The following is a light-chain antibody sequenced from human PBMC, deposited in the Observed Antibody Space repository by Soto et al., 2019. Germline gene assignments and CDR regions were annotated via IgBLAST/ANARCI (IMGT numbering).Light chain of an antibody. J-gene: IGLJ2*01. CDR1: SHDVGGYNY. V-gene: IGLV2-14*01. Sequence: QSVLTQPASVSGSPGQSIAISCTGTSHDVGGYNYVSWYQQHPGKAPKLMIYDVSARPSGVSNRFSGSKSDNTASLTISGLQAEDEADYFCSSYTSSSTVVFGGGTKVTVL. CDR3: SSYTSSSTVV. CDR2: DVS.